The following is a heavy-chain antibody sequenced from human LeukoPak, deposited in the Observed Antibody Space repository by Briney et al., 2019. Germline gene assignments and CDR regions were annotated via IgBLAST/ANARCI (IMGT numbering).Heavy chain of an antibody. Sequence: SVKVSCKASGGTFSSYAMSWVRQAPGQGLEWMGRIIPIFGTANYAQKFQGRVTLTTDESTSRAYMELSSLRSEDTAVYYCAREVWSGYYDYFDYWGQGTLVTVSS. D-gene: IGHD3-3*01. CDR2: IIPIFGTA. V-gene: IGHV1-69*05. CDR1: GGTFSSYA. CDR3: AREVWSGYYDYFDY. J-gene: IGHJ4*02.